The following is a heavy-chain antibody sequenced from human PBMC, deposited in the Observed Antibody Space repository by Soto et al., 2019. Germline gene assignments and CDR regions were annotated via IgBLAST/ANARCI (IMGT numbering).Heavy chain of an antibody. CDR3: AMRHGLYCSGCSCYPGAFDI. Sequence: QVQLQQWGAGLLKPSETLSLTCAVYGGSFSGYYWSWIRQPPGKGLEWIGEINHSGSTNYNPSLRSRVTISVDSAKNRFSLKLGSVTAAETGVYYCAMRHGLYCSGCSCYPGAFDIWGQGTMVTVSS. CDR1: GGSFSGYY. V-gene: IGHV4-34*01. J-gene: IGHJ3*02. D-gene: IGHD2-15*01. CDR2: INHSGST.